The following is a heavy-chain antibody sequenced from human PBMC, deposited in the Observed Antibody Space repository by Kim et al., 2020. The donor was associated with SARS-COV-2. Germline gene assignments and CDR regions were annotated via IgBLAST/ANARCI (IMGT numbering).Heavy chain of an antibody. D-gene: IGHD4-17*01. V-gene: IGHV4-34*01. J-gene: IGHJ4*02. CDR1: GGSFSAYY. CDR3: ARVRPPRYGDYLYYFDY. Sequence: SETLSLTCAVYGGSFSAYYWSWIRQPPGKGLEWIGEINHSGSANYNPSLKSRVTMSLDTSKNQLSLTLTSVTAADTAVYYCARVRPPRYGDYLYYFDYWGQGTLVTVSS. CDR2: INHSGSA.